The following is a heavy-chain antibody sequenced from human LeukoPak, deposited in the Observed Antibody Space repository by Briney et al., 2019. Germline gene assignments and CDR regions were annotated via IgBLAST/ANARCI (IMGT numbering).Heavy chain of an antibody. CDR1: GFTFSTYA. Sequence: PGGSLRLSCAASGFTFSTYAMSWVRQAPGKGLEWVSHFGGSGGTIYYADSVKGRFTISRDNSKNTLYLQMNSLRAEDTAVYYCAKVGLMVRGVNYMDVWGKGTTVTVSS. J-gene: IGHJ6*03. V-gene: IGHV3-23*01. CDR2: FGGSGGTI. CDR3: AKVGLMVRGVNYMDV. D-gene: IGHD3-10*01.